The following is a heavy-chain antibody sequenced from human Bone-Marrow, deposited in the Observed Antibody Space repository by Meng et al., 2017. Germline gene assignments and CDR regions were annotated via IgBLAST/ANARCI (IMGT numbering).Heavy chain of an antibody. J-gene: IGHJ1*01. V-gene: IGHV5-51*01. CDR3: ARVGTTFSSAFPH. CDR1: EYSFTSYF. Sequence: GESLKISCQGFEYSFTSYFIAWVRQMPGKGLEWMGSIYPGDSDTRYSPSFQGQVTISVDKSINTAYLQWGSLKASDSGMYFCARVGTTFSSAFPHWGQGTLVNGAS. D-gene: IGHD6-19*01. CDR2: IYPGDSDT.